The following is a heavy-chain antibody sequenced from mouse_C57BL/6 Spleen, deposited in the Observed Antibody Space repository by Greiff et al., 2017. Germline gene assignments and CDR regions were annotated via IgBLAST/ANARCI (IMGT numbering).Heavy chain of an antibody. Sequence: QVQLKQPGTELVKPGASVKLSCKASGYTFTSYWMHWVKQRPGQGLEWIGNINPSNGGTNYNEKFKSKATLTVDKSSSTAYMQLSSLTSEDSAVYYCARGSYDFYWYFDVWGTGTTVTVSS. CDR1: GYTFTSYW. CDR3: ARGSYDFYWYFDV. D-gene: IGHD2-4*01. V-gene: IGHV1-53*01. J-gene: IGHJ1*03. CDR2: INPSNGGT.